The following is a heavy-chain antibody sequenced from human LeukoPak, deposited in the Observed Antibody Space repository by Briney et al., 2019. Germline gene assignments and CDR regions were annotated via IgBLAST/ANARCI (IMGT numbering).Heavy chain of an antibody. CDR3: ARDQADLRAFDI. V-gene: IGHV3-53*01. Sequence: GGSLRLSCAASGFTVSSNYMSWVRQAPGKGLEWVSVIYSGGSTYYADSVKGRFTISRDNSKNTLYLQMNSLRAEDTAAYYCARDQADLRAFDIWGQGTMVTVSS. D-gene: IGHD6-13*01. CDR1: GFTVSSNY. CDR2: IYSGGST. J-gene: IGHJ3*02.